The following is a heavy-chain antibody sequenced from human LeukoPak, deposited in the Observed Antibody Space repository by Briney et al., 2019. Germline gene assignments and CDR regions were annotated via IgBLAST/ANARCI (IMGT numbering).Heavy chain of an antibody. Sequence: ASVKVSCKASGGTFNSYAISWVRQAPGQGLEWMGGIIPIFGTANYAQKVQGRVTITTDESTTTAYMELSSLRSEDTAVYYCARAAHDFWSGYYFDYWGQGTLVTVSS. CDR3: ARAAHDFWSGYYFDY. CDR1: GGTFNSYA. CDR2: IIPIFGTA. D-gene: IGHD3-3*01. J-gene: IGHJ4*02. V-gene: IGHV1-69*05.